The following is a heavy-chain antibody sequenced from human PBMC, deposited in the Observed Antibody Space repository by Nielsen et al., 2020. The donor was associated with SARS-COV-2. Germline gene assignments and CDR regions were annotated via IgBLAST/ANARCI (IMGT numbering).Heavy chain of an antibody. V-gene: IGHV3-7*03. J-gene: IGHJ3*02. CDR1: GFTFGSYW. Sequence: GESLKISCAASGFTFGSYWMSWVRQAPGKGLEWVANIKQDGSEKYYVDSVKGRFTISRDNAKNSLYLQMNSLRAEDTAVYYCARIPIAAAGSDAFDIWGQGTMVTVSS. CDR2: IKQDGSEK. CDR3: ARIPIAAAGSDAFDI. D-gene: IGHD6-13*01.